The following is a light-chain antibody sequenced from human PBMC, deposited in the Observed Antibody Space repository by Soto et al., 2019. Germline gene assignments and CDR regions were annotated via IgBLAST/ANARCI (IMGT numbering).Light chain of an antibody. Sequence: QSALTQPPSASGSPGQSVTISCTGSKSDIGIYDFVSWYQHHPGKAPRLIIYEVVQRPSGVPDRFSGSKSGNTASLTVSGLQAAEAADYFCKSSAGINTYVFGTGTKLTVL. J-gene: IGLJ1*01. CDR1: KSDIGIYDF. CDR3: KSSAGINTYV. V-gene: IGLV2-8*01. CDR2: EVV.